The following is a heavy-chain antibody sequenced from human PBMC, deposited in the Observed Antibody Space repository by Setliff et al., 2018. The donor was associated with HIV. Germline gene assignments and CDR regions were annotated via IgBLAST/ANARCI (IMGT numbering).Heavy chain of an antibody. J-gene: IGHJ3*02. CDR3: ARGRMCYSSSWYAGGNI. D-gene: IGHD6-13*01. V-gene: IGHV3-30*03. Sequence: GGSLRLSCSVSGFTFSSYAMHWVRQAPGKGLEWVSVLSFDGSNKYYAASVNGRFTISRDISKNTLYLQMNSTRAEDTAMYYCARGRMCYSSSWYAGGNIWGQGTMVTVSS. CDR1: GFTFSSYA. CDR2: LSFDGSNK.